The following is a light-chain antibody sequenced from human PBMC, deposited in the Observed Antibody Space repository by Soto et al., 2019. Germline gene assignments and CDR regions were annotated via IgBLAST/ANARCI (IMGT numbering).Light chain of an antibody. Sequence: MTQYPDTLSVSPVETVTLTFRASQSVRTYLNWYQQKPGKAPNLLIYGVSTLHSGVPSRFSGTGSGTDFTLTISSLQPEDFASYYCQQSYSTPWTFGPGTKVDIK. CDR2: GVS. CDR3: QQSYSTPWT. J-gene: IGKJ1*01. V-gene: IGKV1-39*01. CDR1: QSVRTY.